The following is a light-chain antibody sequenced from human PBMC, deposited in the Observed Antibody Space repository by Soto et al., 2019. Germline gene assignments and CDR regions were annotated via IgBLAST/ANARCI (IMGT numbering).Light chain of an antibody. CDR1: STDIGAYDF. J-gene: IGLJ1*01. Sequence: QSALTQPPSASGSPGQSVTISCTGSSTDIGAYDFVSWYQQHPGRAPKLIIYEVTKRPSGVPDRFSGSKFGNTASLTVSGLQPEDEADYYCSSLTTSFTYVFGTGTKVTVL. CDR2: EVT. V-gene: IGLV2-8*01. CDR3: SSLTTSFTYV.